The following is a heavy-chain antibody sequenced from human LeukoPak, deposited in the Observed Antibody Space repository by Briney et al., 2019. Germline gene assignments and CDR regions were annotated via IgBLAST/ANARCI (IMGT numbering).Heavy chain of an antibody. CDR3: TRSVTIFGVPNYFDY. CDR1: GFTFGDYA. V-gene: IGHV3-49*03. Sequence: PGGSLRLSCTASGFTFGDYAMSWFRQAPGKGLEWVGFIRSKAYGGTTEYAASVKGRFTISRDDSKSIAYLQMNSLKTEDTAVYYCTRSVTIFGVPNYFDYWGQGTLVTVSS. D-gene: IGHD3-3*01. J-gene: IGHJ4*02. CDR2: IRSKAYGGTT.